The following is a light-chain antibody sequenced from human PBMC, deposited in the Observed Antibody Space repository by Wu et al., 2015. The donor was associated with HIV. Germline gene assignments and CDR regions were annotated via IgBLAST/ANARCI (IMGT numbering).Light chain of an antibody. CDR2: DAS. Sequence: IQMTQSPSSLSASVGDRVTITCRASQVFSSALAWYQQKPGEAPKLLIYDASSLESGVPSRFSGSGSGTDFTLTISSLQPEDFATYYCQQPNSYPHTFGGGTKVEIK. V-gene: IGKV1-13*02. CDR1: QVFSSA. CDR3: QQPNSYPHT. J-gene: IGKJ4*01.